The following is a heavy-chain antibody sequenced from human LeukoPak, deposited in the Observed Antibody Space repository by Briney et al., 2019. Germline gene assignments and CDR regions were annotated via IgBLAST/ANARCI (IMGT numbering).Heavy chain of an antibody. D-gene: IGHD2-15*01. CDR1: GGTFSSYA. Sequence: ASVKVSCKASGGTFSSYAISWVRQAPGQGLEWMGWISAYNGNTNYAQKLQGRVTMTTDTSTSTAYMELRSLRSDDTAVYYCARDSADIVVVVAATHFDYWGQGTLVTVSS. V-gene: IGHV1-18*01. J-gene: IGHJ4*02. CDR2: ISAYNGNT. CDR3: ARDSADIVVVVAATHFDY.